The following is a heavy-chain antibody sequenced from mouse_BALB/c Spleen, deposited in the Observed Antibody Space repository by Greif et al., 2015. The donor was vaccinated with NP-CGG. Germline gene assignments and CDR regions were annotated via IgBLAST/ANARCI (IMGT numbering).Heavy chain of an antibody. CDR1: GFTFSDYG. D-gene: IGHD1-1*01. J-gene: IGHJ1*01. V-gene: IGHV5-15*02. CDR3: ARDYYGSSYWYFDV. CDR2: ISNLAYSI. Sequence: EVKLLESGGGLVQPGGSRKLSCAASGFTFSDYGMAWVRQAPGKGPEWVAFISNLAYSIYYADTVTGRFPISRENAKNTLCLEMSSLRSEDTAMSYCARDYYGSSYWYFDVWGAGTTVTVSS.